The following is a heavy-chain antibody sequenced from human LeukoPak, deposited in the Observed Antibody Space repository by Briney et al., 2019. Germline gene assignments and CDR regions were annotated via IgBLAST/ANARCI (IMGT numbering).Heavy chain of an antibody. J-gene: IGHJ3*02. CDR1: GGSISSSRW. CDR2: VYHSEST. D-gene: IGHD2-15*01. V-gene: IGHV4-4*02. CDR3: ARGVVGYCSGGSCYNLPLDI. Sequence: PSETLSLTCAVSGGSISSSRWWSWVRPPPGKGLEWIGEVYHSESTNYNPSLKSRVTISVDTSKNQFSLKLSSVTAADTAVYYCARGVVGYCSGGSCYNLPLDIWGQGTMVTVSS.